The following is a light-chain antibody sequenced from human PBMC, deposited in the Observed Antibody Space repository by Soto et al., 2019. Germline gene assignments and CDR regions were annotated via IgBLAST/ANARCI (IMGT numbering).Light chain of an antibody. CDR3: ASFRSGTILV. CDR2: EVN. Sequence: QSVLTQPPSVSGAPGQRVSISCTGSSSNIGDSNFISWYQHSPGKAPRLLIYEVNNRPSGVSRRFSGSKAGNTASLTISGLLEDDEADYFCASFRSGTILVFGSGTKVTVL. CDR1: SSNIGDSNF. J-gene: IGLJ1*01. V-gene: IGLV2-14*01.